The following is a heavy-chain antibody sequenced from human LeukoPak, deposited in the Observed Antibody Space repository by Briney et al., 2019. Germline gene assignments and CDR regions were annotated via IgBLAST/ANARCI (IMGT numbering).Heavy chain of an antibody. D-gene: IGHD1-14*01. CDR1: GGSISSGSYY. Sequence: SETLSLTCTVSGGSISSGSYYWGWIRQPPGKGLEWIGNIYYSGSTYYNPSLKSRVSISVDTSKNQFSLKLTSVTAADTTVYYCARAPEYGLYYFDYWGQGTLVTVSS. V-gene: IGHV4-39*07. CDR3: ARAPEYGLYYFDY. J-gene: IGHJ4*02. CDR2: IYYSGST.